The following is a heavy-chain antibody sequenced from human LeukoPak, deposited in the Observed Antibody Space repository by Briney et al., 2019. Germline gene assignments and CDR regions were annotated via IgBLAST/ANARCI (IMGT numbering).Heavy chain of an antibody. D-gene: IGHD6-19*01. Sequence: SGGSLRLSCAASGFTFSNYWMHWVRQAPGKGLVWVSRINNARSTSYADSVKGRFTISRDNAKNTLYLQMNSLRAEDTAVYYCARGADTGYSSDSWGQGTLVTVSS. CDR2: INNARST. CDR1: GFTFSNYW. CDR3: ARGADTGYSSDS. V-gene: IGHV3-74*01. J-gene: IGHJ5*02.